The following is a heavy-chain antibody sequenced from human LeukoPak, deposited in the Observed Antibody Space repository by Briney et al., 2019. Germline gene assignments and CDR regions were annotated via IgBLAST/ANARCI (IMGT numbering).Heavy chain of an antibody. J-gene: IGHJ4*02. Sequence: SETLSLTCAVYGGSFSGYYWSWIRQPPGKGLERIGEINHSGSTNYNPSLKSRVTISVDTSKNQFSLKLSSVTAAGTAVYYCARGRNGYSSSWYFGGAALVYWGQGTLVTVSS. CDR3: ARGRNGYSSSWYFGGAALVY. V-gene: IGHV4-34*01. CDR2: INHSGST. CDR1: GGSFSGYY. D-gene: IGHD6-13*01.